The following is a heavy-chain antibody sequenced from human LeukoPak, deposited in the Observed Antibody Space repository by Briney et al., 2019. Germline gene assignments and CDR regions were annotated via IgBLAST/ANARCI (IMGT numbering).Heavy chain of an antibody. CDR2: IYYSGST. D-gene: IGHD6-19*01. J-gene: IGHJ4*02. CDR3: ARVPMQWLHLDY. Sequence: SETLSLTCTVSGGSISSGDYYWSWIRQPPGKGLEWIGYIYYSGSTYYNPSLKSRVTISVDTSKNQFSLKLSSVTAADTAVYYGARVPMQWLHLDYWGQGTLVTVSS. CDR1: GGSISSGDYY. V-gene: IGHV4-30-4*01.